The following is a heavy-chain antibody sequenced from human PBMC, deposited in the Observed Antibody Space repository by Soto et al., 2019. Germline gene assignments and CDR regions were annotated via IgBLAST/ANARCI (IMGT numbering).Heavy chain of an antibody. CDR1: GGSFSGYY. Sequence: PSETLSLTCAVYGGSFSGYYWSWIRQPPGKGLEWIGEINHSGSTNYNPSLKSRVTISVDTSKNQFSLKLSSVTAADTAVYYCARLNQQQLVPRYYYHGMDVWGQGTTVTVSS. D-gene: IGHD6-13*01. V-gene: IGHV4-34*01. J-gene: IGHJ6*02. CDR3: ARLNQQQLVPRYYYHGMDV. CDR2: INHSGST.